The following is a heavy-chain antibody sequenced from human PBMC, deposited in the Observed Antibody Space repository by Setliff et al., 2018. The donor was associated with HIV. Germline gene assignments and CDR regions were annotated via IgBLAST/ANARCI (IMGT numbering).Heavy chain of an antibody. Sequence: SETLSLTCTVSGASISSYHFSWMRQPPGKGPEWIGYVHSSGSTNYNPSFKGRVTMSADMSKNQFSLKLTSVTAADTAVYYCARSVARDYWYFGHWGRGTLVTVSS. J-gene: IGHJ2*01. V-gene: IGHV4-59*01. CDR3: ARSVARDYWYFGH. CDR1: GASISSYH. D-gene: IGHD6-6*01. CDR2: VHSSGST.